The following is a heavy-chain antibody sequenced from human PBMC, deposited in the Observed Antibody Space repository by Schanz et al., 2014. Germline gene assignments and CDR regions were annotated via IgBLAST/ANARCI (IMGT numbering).Heavy chain of an antibody. Sequence: EVQLAESGGGLVQPGGSLRLSCAASTFTFSSDWMSWVRQAPGKGLEWVANIKEDGSVKDYADSVKGRFTISRDNAKNSLYLEMNSLRAEDTALYYCARDRRNADLDYWGQGTLVTVSS. J-gene: IGHJ4*02. CDR1: TFTFSSDW. D-gene: IGHD1-1*01. CDR2: IKEDGSVK. CDR3: ARDRRNADLDY. V-gene: IGHV3-7*01.